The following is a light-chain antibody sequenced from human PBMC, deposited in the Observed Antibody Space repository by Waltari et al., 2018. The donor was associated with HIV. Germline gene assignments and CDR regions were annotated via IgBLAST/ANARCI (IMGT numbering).Light chain of an antibody. V-gene: IGKV1-39*01. Sequence: DIQMTQSPSSLSASVGDRVTITCRASQNISNLLNWYHHKPGKAPKVLIYGASILQSGIPSRFSGSGSGTDFTLTISSLLPEDFAAYYCQQRYSAPYTFGQGTKLEIK. J-gene: IGKJ2*01. CDR1: QNISNL. CDR3: QQRYSAPYT. CDR2: GAS.